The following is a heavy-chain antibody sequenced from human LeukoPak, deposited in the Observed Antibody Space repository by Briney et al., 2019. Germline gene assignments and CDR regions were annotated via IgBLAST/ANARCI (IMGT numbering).Heavy chain of an antibody. J-gene: IGHJ4*02. CDR1: GFTFSSYA. CDR2: ISGSGDST. V-gene: IGHV3-23*01. CDR3: ATGGNLVGAKGFDY. D-gene: IGHD1-26*01. Sequence: HPGGSLRLSCAASGFTFSSYAMSWVRQAPGKGLEWVSAISGSGDSTYYGDSVKGRFTISRDNAKNSMYLQMNSLRVEDTAVYYCATGGNLVGAKGFDYWGQGTLVTVSS.